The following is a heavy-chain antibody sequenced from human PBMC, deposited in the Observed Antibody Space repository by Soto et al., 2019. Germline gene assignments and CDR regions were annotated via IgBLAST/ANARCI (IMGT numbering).Heavy chain of an antibody. CDR1: GFTFDDYT. CDR2: ISWDGGST. J-gene: IGHJ3*01. D-gene: IGHD3-10*01. V-gene: IGHV3-43*01. CDR3: AKDIVLRGLPVV. Sequence: GGSLRLSCAASGFTFDDYTMHWVRQAPGKGLEWVSLISWDGGSTYYADSVKGRFTISRDNSKNSLYLQMNSLRTEDTALYYCAKDIVLRGLPVVWGQGTMVTVSS.